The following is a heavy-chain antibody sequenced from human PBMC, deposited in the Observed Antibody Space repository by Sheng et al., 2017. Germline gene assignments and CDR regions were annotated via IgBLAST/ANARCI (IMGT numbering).Heavy chain of an antibody. CDR2: IVPAFGTI. Sequence: QVQLVQSGAEAKKPGSSVKVSCKASGGVFGTYAIGWVRQAPAQGLEWMGGIVPAFGTIKYAQKFQGRVTITADASTNIAYMELRSLKSEDTAVYFCARIFGNSASVTYYYGM. D-gene: IGHD3-10*01. J-gene: IGHJ6*01. CDR3: ARIFGNSASVTYYYGM. CDR1: GGVFGTYA. V-gene: IGHV1-69*01.